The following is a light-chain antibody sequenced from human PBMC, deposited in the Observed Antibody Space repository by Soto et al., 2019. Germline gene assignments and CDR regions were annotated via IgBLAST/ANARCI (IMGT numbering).Light chain of an antibody. CDR2: GAS. CDR1: HTVSSY. J-gene: IGKJ4*01. CDR3: QHSYSAPHT. V-gene: IGKV3-11*01. Sequence: EILLTQSPSTLSLSPGDRATLSCRASHTVSSYIAWFQQIPGQAPRLLIYGASSRHTGIPARFSGSGSGTEFTLTISSLQSDDIAAYYCQHSYSAPHTFAGGTKVDIK.